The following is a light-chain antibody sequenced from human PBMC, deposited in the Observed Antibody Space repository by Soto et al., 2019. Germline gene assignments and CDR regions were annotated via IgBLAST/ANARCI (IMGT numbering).Light chain of an antibody. J-gene: IGLJ2*01. CDR3: PVWDGSSDQVV. CDR2: YHS. V-gene: IGLV3-21*04. CDR1: NIGSKS. Sequence: SYELTQPPSVSVAPGKTARMTCGGNNIGSKSVNWYQQKPGQAPVLIIYYHSDRPSGIPERFSGSNSGNTATLTISRVEAGDEADYYCPVWDGSSDQVVFGGGTKLTVL.